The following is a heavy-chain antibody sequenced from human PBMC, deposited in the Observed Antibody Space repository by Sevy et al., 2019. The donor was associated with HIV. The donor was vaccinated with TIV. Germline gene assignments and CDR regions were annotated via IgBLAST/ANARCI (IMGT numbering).Heavy chain of an antibody. D-gene: IGHD3-10*01. Sequence: GESLKISCKGSGYSFTSYWIGWVRQMPGKGLEWMGIIYPGDSDTRYSPSFQGQVTISADKSLSTAYLQWSSLKASDTAMYYCARLIYYGSGSYYPLDYWGQGTLVTVSS. CDR1: GYSFTSYW. CDR2: IYPGDSDT. V-gene: IGHV5-51*01. J-gene: IGHJ4*02. CDR3: ARLIYYGSGSYYPLDY.